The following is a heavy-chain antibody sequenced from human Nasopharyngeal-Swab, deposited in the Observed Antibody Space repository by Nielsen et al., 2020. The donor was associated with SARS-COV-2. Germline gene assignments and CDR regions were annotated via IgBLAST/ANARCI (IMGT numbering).Heavy chain of an antibody. CDR1: GGSFSGYY. Sequence: SETLSLTCAVYGGSFSGYYWSWIRQPPGKGLEWIGEINHSRSTNYNPSLKSRVTISVDTSKNQFSLKLSSVTAADTAIYYCARPMRPMGHYYFGMDVWGQGTTVTVSS. V-gene: IGHV4-34*01. D-gene: IGHD1-26*01. J-gene: IGHJ6*02. CDR3: ARPMRPMGHYYFGMDV. CDR2: INHSRST.